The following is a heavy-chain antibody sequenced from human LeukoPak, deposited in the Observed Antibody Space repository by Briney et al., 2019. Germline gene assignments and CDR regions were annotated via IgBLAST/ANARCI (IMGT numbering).Heavy chain of an antibody. Sequence: GGSLRLSCAASGFTFSSYWMHWVRQAPGKGLVWVSRINSDGSSTSYADSVKGRFTISRDNAKNTLYPQMNSLRAEDTAVYYCARARLARYNWFDPWGQGTLVTVSS. CDR1: GFTFSSYW. CDR2: INSDGSST. V-gene: IGHV3-74*01. CDR3: ARARLARYNWFDP. J-gene: IGHJ5*02. D-gene: IGHD6-19*01.